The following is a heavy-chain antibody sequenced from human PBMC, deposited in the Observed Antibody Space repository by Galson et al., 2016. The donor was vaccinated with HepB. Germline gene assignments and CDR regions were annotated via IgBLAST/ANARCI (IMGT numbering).Heavy chain of an antibody. D-gene: IGHD6-19*01. CDR3: ARSSSGWFASDY. V-gene: IGHV1-18*01. CDR2: ISAYNGDI. CDR1: GYNFNNYG. Sequence: SVKVSCKASGYNFNNYGIHWVRQAPGQGLEWMAWISAYNGDIRYAENLQGRVTVNTDTSTSTSYMELRSLRSDDTAVYYCARSSSGWFASDYWGQGTLVIVSS. J-gene: IGHJ4*02.